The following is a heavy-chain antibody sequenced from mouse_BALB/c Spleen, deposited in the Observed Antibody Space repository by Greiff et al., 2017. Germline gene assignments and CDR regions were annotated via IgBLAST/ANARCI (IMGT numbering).Heavy chain of an antibody. J-gene: IGHJ3*01. CDR2: INPGSGGT. V-gene: IGHV1-54*01. Sequence: QVQLQQSGAELVRPGTSVKVSCKASGYAFTNYLIEWVKQRPGQGLEWIGVINPGSGGTNYNEKFKGKATLTADKSSSTAYMQLSSLTSDDSAVYFCATYYGSSHLAYWGQGTLVTVSA. D-gene: IGHD1-1*01. CDR3: ATYYGSSHLAY. CDR1: GYAFTNYL.